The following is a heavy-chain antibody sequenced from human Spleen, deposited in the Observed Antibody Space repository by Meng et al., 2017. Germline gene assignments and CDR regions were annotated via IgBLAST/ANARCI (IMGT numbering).Heavy chain of an antibody. D-gene: IGHD4-11*01. J-gene: IGHJ6*02. Sequence: SWGEGKQPGASVKFSCKDSGYTLTNYGLTWVRQAPGQGLEWMGWISTYNGDTSYAQTFQGRVTMTTDTATRTAYMELRSLRSDDTAVYYCAKSTVTTVCLFSCGMDVWGQGTSVTVSS. V-gene: IGHV1-18*01. CDR2: ISTYNGDT. CDR1: GYTLTNYG. CDR3: AKSTVTTVCLFSCGMDV.